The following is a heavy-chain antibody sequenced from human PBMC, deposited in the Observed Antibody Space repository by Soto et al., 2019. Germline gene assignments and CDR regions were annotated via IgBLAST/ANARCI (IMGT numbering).Heavy chain of an antibody. CDR2: IYYSGDT. CDR3: ARDLNKLWKNDAFDI. Sequence: QVQLHESGPGLVKPSETLSLTCSVSGGSMNRYYWSWIRQSPGKGLEWLGYIYYSGDTKYNPSLQSRISISVDTTKNHFSLRLTSVTAADTAVYYCARDLNKLWKNDAFDIWGQGTMVTVSS. J-gene: IGHJ3*02. V-gene: IGHV4-59*01. CDR1: GGSMNRYY. D-gene: IGHD3-3*01.